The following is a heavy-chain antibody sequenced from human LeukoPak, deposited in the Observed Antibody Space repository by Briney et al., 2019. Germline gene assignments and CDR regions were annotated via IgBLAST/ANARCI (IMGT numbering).Heavy chain of an antibody. CDR3: AGGLRFLEWYEDY. V-gene: IGHV1-8*03. Sequence: GASVKVSCKASGYTFTSYDINWVRQATGQGLEWMGWMNPNSGNTGYAQKFQGRVTITRNTSISTAYMELSSLRSEDTAVYYCAGGLRFLEWYEDYWGQGTLVTVSS. CDR2: MNPNSGNT. J-gene: IGHJ4*02. D-gene: IGHD3-3*01. CDR1: GYTFTSYD.